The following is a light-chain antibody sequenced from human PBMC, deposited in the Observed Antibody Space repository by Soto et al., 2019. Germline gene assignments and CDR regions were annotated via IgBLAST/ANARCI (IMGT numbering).Light chain of an antibody. CDR3: QQYGSSPPIT. CDR1: QSVSSSY. J-gene: IGKJ5*01. Sequence: ELVWTQSPGTLSLSPGERATLSCRASQSVSSSYLAWYQQKPGQAPRLLIYGASSRATGIPDRFSGSGSGTDFTLTISRLEPEDFAVYYCQQYGSSPPITCGQGTRLEIK. CDR2: GAS. V-gene: IGKV3-20*01.